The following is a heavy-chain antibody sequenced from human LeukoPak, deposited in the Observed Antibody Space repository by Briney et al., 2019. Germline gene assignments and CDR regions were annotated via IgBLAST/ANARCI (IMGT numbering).Heavy chain of an antibody. J-gene: IGHJ4*02. V-gene: IGHV4-59*12. Sequence: PSETLSLTCTVSGGSISSYYWSWIRQPPGKGLEWIGYIYYSGSTNYNPSLKSRVTMSVDTSKNQFSLKLSSVTAADTAVYYCAGEYYYDSSGYYRWGQGTLVTVSS. CDR2: IYYSGST. CDR3: AGEYYYDSSGYYR. D-gene: IGHD3-22*01. CDR1: GGSISSYY.